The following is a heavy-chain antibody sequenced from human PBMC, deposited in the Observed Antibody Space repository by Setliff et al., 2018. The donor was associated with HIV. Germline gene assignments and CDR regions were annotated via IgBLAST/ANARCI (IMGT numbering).Heavy chain of an antibody. CDR2: IGTSAGRS. Sequence: PGGSLRLSCAASGFTFSSYAISWVRQAPGKGLEWVSAIGTSAGRSYYADSVKGRFTISRDNSENTLYLQMNSLRADDTAVYYCAKWASLTASSWDYWGQGTLVTVSS. V-gene: IGHV3-23*01. D-gene: IGHD6-13*01. J-gene: IGHJ4*02. CDR3: AKWASLTASSWDY. CDR1: GFTFSSYA.